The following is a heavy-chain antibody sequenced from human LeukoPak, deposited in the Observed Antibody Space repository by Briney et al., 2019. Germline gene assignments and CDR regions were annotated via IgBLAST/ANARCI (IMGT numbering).Heavy chain of an antibody. V-gene: IGHV5-10-1*01. J-gene: IGHJ4*02. CDR2: IDPSDSYT. CDR1: GYSFTSYW. D-gene: IGHD2-21*02. Sequence: GESLKISCQGSGYSFTSYWISWVRQMPGKGLEWMGRIDPSDSYTNYSPSFQGHVTISADKSISTAYLQWSSLKASDTAMYYCARGGGDCYSVCPPDYWGQGTLVTVSS. CDR3: ARGGGDCYSVCPPDY.